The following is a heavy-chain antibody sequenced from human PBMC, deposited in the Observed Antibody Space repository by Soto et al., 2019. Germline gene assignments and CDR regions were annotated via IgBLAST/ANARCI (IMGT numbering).Heavy chain of an antibody. CDR2: IYYSGST. CDR3: ARHSSIAAADT. CDR1: GGSISSSSYY. V-gene: IGHV4-39*01. Sequence: QLQLQESGPGLVKPSETLSLTCTVSGGSISSSSYYWGWIRQPPGKGLEWIGSIYYSGSTYYNPSLKSRVTISVDTSKNQFSLKLSSVTAADTAVYYCARHSSIAAADTWGQGTLVTVSS. D-gene: IGHD6-13*01. J-gene: IGHJ4*02.